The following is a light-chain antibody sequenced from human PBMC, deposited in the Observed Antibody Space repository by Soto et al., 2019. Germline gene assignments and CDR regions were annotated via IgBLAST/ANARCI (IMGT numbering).Light chain of an antibody. J-gene: IGKJ3*01. CDR2: AAS. CDR1: QGISSY. Sequence: AIRMTQSPSSLSASTGDRVTITCRASQGISSYLAWYQQKPGKAPKFLIFAASSLQSWVPSRFSGSGSGTDFTLTISSLQPEDFAVYHCQQYNNWPPFTFGPGTKVDIK. V-gene: IGKV1-8*01. CDR3: QQYNNWPPFT.